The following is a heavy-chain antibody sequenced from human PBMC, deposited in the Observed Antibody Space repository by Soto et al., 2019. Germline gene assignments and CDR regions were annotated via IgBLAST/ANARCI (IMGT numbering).Heavy chain of an antibody. CDR3: ARDKITGLFDY. J-gene: IGHJ4*02. CDR2: INHSGST. V-gene: IGHV4-34*01. Sequence: PSETLSLTCAVYGGSFSGYYWTWIRQPPGTGLEWIGEINHSGSTNCNPSLKSRVTISVDTSKNQFSLKLTSVTAADMAVYYCARDKITGLFDYWGQGTPVTVSS. D-gene: IGHD2-8*02. CDR1: GGSFSGYY.